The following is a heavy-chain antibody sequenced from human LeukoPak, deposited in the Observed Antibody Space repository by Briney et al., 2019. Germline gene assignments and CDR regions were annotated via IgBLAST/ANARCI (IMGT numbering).Heavy chain of an antibody. CDR2: MSTSGNS. V-gene: IGHV4-4*07. Sequence: SETLSLTCTVSGGSISGYYWSWIRQPAGKGLGWIGRMSTSGNSNYTPSLVSRVTMSVDTSKNQFSLNLSSVTAADTAVYYCTRESGSMRWFDPWGQGTLVTVSS. D-gene: IGHD6-25*01. CDR3: TRESGSMRWFDP. CDR1: GGSISGYY. J-gene: IGHJ5*02.